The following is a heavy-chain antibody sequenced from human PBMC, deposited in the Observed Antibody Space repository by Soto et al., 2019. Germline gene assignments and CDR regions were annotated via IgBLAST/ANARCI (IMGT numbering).Heavy chain of an antibody. CDR3: ARHNYVFWSGYYGGYYYYYGMDV. Sequence: VEPLQVRKSVAGCKFVNSCSGWVSKMQGKGLEWMGIIYPGDSDTRYSPSFQGQVTISADKSISTAYLQWSSLKASDTAMYYCARHNYVFWSGYYGGYYYYYGMDVWGQGTTVTVSS. CDR2: IYPGDSDT. V-gene: IGHV5-51*01. J-gene: IGHJ6*02. D-gene: IGHD3-3*01. CDR1: GCKFVNSC.